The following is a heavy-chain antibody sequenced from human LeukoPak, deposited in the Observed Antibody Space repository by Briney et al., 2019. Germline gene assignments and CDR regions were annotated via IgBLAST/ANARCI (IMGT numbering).Heavy chain of an antibody. CDR1: GGSISSYY. Sequence: PSETLSLTCTVSGGSISSYYWSWIRLPPGKGLEWIGYIYYSGSTNYNPSLKSRVTISVDTSKNQFSLKLSSVTAADTAVYYCARGWRYSSGSGIVYSYDGWGQGTLVTVSS. D-gene: IGHD6-19*01. CDR2: IYYSGST. V-gene: IGHV4-59*01. CDR3: ARGWRYSSGSGIVYSYDG. J-gene: IGHJ4*02.